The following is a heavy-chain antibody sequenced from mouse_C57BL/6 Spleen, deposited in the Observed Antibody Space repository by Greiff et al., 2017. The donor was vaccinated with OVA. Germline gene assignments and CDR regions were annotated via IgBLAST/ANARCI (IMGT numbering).Heavy chain of an antibody. CDR3: ARSWLFAMDY. V-gene: IGHV1-80*01. J-gene: IGHJ4*01. D-gene: IGHD2-2*01. CDR2: IYPGDGDT. CDR1: GYAFSSYW. Sequence: QVQLKESGAELVKPGASVKISCKASGYAFSSYWMNWVKQRPGKGLEWIGQIYPGDGDTNYNGKFKGKATLTADKSSSTTYMQLSSLTSEDSAVYFCARSWLFAMDYWGQGTSVTVSS.